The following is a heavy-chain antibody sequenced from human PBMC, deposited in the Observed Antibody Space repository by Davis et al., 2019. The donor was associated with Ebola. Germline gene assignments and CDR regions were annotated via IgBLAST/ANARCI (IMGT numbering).Heavy chain of an antibody. CDR3: ARDKSGSY. Sequence: SETLSLTCTVSGGSISSYYWSWIRQPPGKGLEWIGEINHSGSTNYNPSLKSRVTISVDTSKNQFSLKLRSVTAADTAVYYCARDKSGSYWGQGTLVTVSS. CDR2: INHSGST. J-gene: IGHJ4*02. CDR1: GGSISSYY. D-gene: IGHD1-26*01. V-gene: IGHV4-34*01.